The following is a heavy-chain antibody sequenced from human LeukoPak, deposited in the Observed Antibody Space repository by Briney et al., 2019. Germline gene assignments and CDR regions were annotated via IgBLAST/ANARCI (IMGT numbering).Heavy chain of an antibody. CDR3: AELGITMIGGV. Sequence: GGSLRLSCTASGFTFSSYTMSWVRQAPGKGLEWVANIKQDGSEKYYVDSVKGRFTISRDNAKNSLYLQMNSLRAEDTAVYYCAELGITMIGGVWGKGTTVTISS. J-gene: IGHJ6*04. V-gene: IGHV3-7*01. CDR2: IKQDGSEK. D-gene: IGHD3-10*02. CDR1: GFTFSSYT.